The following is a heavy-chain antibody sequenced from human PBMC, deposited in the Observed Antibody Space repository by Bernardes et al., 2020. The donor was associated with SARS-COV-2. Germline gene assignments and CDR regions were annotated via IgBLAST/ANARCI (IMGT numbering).Heavy chain of an antibody. CDR1: GFAFRSNG. Sequence: GGSLRLSCAASGFAFRSNGMSWVRKAPGKGLEWVSSSGGDGGTHYADSVRGRFTISRDTSKNTLFLQMNSLRAEDTAVYYCAKDLFWWSAADFWGQGTLVTVSS. V-gene: IGHV3-23*01. CDR2: SSGGDGGT. D-gene: IGHD2-21*01. CDR3: AKDLFWWSAADF. J-gene: IGHJ4*02.